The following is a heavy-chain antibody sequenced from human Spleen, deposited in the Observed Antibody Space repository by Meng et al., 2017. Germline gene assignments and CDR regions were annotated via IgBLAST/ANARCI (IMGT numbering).Heavy chain of an antibody. CDR3: ARGPTTMAHDFDY. D-gene: IGHD4-11*01. V-gene: IGHV4-4*02. Sequence: SETLSLTCAVSGGSISSTHWYNWVRQPPGKGLEWIGEIYHSGSTNYNPSLKSRVTISVDTSQNNLSLKLSSVTAADSAVYYCARGPTTMAHDFDYWGQGTLVTVSS. CDR1: GGSISSTHW. J-gene: IGHJ4*02. CDR2: IYHSGST.